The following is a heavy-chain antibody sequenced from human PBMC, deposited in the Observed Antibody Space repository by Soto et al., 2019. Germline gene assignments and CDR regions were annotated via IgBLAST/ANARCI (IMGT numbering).Heavy chain of an antibody. CDR2: INHSGST. CDR1: GGSVNSDSYY. V-gene: IGHV4-39*07. CDR3: SRGRRTAVTIDY. Sequence: SETLSLTCTVSGGSVNSDSYYWSWIRQPPGKGLEWIGEINHSGSTNYNPSLKSRVTISVDTSKNQFSLKLSSVTAADTAVYYCSRGRRTAVTIDYWGQGTLVTVSS. D-gene: IGHD4-17*01. J-gene: IGHJ4*02.